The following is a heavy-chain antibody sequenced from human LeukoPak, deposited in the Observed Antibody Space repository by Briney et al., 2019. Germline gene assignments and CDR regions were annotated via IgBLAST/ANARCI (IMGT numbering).Heavy chain of an antibody. J-gene: IGHJ3*02. D-gene: IGHD6-6*01. CDR1: GGSISSYY. CDR3: ARSASSSSRSAFDI. CDR2: IYYTGNT. Sequence: SETLSLTCTVSGGSISSYYWSWIRQPPGRGLEWIGYIYYTGNTNYNPSLKSRITISVDTSKNQFSLKLSSVTAADTAFYYCARSASSSSRSAFDIWGQGTMVTVSS. V-gene: IGHV4-59*01.